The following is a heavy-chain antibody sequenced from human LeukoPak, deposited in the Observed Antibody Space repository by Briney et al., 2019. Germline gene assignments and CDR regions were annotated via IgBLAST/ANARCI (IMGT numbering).Heavy chain of an antibody. CDR3: AKKETVVSPGNYFDH. CDR2: INDGGYNT. CDR1: GFTFSTYD. D-gene: IGHD4-23*01. V-gene: IGHV3-23*01. J-gene: IGHJ4*02. Sequence: GGSLRLSCAASGFTFSTYDMNWVRQAPGKGPEWVAAINDGGYNTYYADSVRGRFTISRDNAKNTLYLQMNSLRAEDTAVYYCAKKETVVSPGNYFDHWGQGTLVTVSS.